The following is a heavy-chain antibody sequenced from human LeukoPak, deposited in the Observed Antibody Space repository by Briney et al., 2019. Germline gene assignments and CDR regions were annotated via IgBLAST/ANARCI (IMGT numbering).Heavy chain of an antibody. CDR1: GFTFSGSA. CDR2: IRSKANSYAT. CDR3: TRSAWRDIVVVPAAHDAFDI. Sequence: PGGSLRLSCAASGFTFSGSAMHWVRQASGKGLEWVGRIRSKANSYATAYAASVKGRFTISRDDSKNTAYLHMNSLKTEDTAVYYCTRSAWRDIVVVPAAHDAFDIWGQGTMVTVSS. V-gene: IGHV3-73*01. J-gene: IGHJ3*02. D-gene: IGHD2-2*01.